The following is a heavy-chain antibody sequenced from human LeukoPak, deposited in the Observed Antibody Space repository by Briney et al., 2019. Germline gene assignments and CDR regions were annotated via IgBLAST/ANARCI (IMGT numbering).Heavy chain of an antibody. Sequence: PGGSLRLSCAASGFTFSSYSMNWVRQAPGKGLEWVSSISSSSSYIYYADSVKGRFTISRDNAKNSLYLQMNSLRAEDTAVYYCARVKDGYNYFGAFDIWGQGTMVTVSS. V-gene: IGHV3-21*01. CDR1: GFTFSSYS. CDR3: ARVKDGYNYFGAFDI. CDR2: ISSSSSYI. D-gene: IGHD5-24*01. J-gene: IGHJ3*02.